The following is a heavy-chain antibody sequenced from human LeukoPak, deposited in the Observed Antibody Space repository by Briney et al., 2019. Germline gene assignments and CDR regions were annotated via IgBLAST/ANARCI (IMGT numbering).Heavy chain of an antibody. V-gene: IGHV3-23*01. CDR1: GFTFSHAW. CDR3: AKEITMARIFDY. D-gene: IGHD3-10*01. Sequence: GGSLRLSCAASGFTFSHAWMNWVRQAPGKGLEWVSAISGSGGSTYYADSVKGRFTISRDNSKNTLYLQMNSLRAEDTAVYYCAKEITMARIFDYWGQGTLVTVSS. J-gene: IGHJ4*02. CDR2: ISGSGGST.